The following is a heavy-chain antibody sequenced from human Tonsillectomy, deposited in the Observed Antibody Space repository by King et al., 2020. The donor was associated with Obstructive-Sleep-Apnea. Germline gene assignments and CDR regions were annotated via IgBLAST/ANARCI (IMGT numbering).Heavy chain of an antibody. CDR1: GFTFSDYS. CDR3: ARDPGNGAWYTVNY. CDR2: ISSSSGFR. D-gene: IGHD6-19*01. Sequence: VQLVESGGGLVKPGGSLRLYCVVSGFTFSDYSMNWVRQAPGKGLEWVSSISSSSGFRYYADSVKGRFTISRDNAKNSLFLQMNSLRAEETAVYYCARDPGNGAWYTVNYWGQGTLVTVSS. J-gene: IGHJ4*02. V-gene: IGHV3-21*01.